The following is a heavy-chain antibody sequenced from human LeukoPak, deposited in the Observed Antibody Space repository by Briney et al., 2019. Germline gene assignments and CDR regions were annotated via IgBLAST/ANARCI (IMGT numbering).Heavy chain of an antibody. Sequence: PGGSLRLSCAASGFTFSGYNMHWVRQAPVKGLEWVALISYDGSNKYYADSVKGRFTISRDNSKNTLYLQMNSLRAEDTAVYYCARGLRGYTYGYVPWELYHYMDVWGKGTTVTISS. J-gene: IGHJ6*03. D-gene: IGHD5-18*01. CDR2: ISYDGSNK. CDR1: GFTFSGYN. CDR3: ARGLRGYTYGYVPWELYHYMDV. V-gene: IGHV3-30*04.